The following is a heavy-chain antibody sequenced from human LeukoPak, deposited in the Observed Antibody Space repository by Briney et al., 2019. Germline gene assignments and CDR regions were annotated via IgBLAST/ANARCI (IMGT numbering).Heavy chain of an antibody. CDR2: IDPSDSYI. CDR3: ARLAVDTSD. CDR1: GSIFTSYW. V-gene: IGHV5-10-1*01. D-gene: IGHD2-21*01. Sequence: GESLQISCQGSGSIFTSYWISWVRQLPGKGLEWMGRIDPSDSYINYNPSFQGHVTISADKSISTAYLQWSSLKASDTAMYYCARLAVDTSDWGQGTLVTVS. J-gene: IGHJ4*02.